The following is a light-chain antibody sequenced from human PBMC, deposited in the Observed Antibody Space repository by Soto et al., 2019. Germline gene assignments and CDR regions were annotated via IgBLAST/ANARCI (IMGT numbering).Light chain of an antibody. V-gene: IGKV3-20*01. CDR2: GAS. J-gene: IGKJ3*01. CDR1: QSVSSSY. CDR3: PQYGDSPAT. Sequence: EILLTQSPGTQSLSPGERATLSCRASQSVSSSYLAWYQQKPGQAPRLLIHGASNRASGIPDRFSGSGSGTDFTLTISRLEPEDFAVYYCPQYGDSPATFGPGTKVDNK.